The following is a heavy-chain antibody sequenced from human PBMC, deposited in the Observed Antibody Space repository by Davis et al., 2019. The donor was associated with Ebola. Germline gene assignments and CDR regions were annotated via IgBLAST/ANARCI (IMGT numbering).Heavy chain of an antibody. CDR1: GGSINNYF. J-gene: IGHJ5*02. CDR3: ARLDGDIIFGWFDP. D-gene: IGHD4-17*01. Sequence: MPSETLSLTCTVSGGSINNYFWSWIRQPPGKGLEWIGYIYYSGTNYNPSLKSRVTISVDTSENQFSLRLTSVTAADTAVYYCARLDGDIIFGWFDPWGQGTLVTVSS. CDR2: IYYSGT. V-gene: IGHV4-59*08.